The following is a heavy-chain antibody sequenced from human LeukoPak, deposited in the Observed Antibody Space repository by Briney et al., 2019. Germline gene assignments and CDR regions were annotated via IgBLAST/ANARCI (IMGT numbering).Heavy chain of an antibody. Sequence: GGSLRLSCVASGFTFSRYHMNWVRQAPGKGLEWVSSISSSSYIYYADSVKGRFTISRDNAKNSLYLQMNSLRAEDTAVYYCARVASSGYRGDYWGQGTLVTVSS. J-gene: IGHJ4*02. CDR3: ARVASSGYRGDY. CDR2: ISSSSYI. V-gene: IGHV3-21*01. CDR1: GFTFSRYH. D-gene: IGHD3-22*01.